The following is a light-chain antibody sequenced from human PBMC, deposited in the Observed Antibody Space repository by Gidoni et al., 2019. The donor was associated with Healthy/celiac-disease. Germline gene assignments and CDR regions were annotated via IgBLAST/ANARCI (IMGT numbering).Light chain of an antibody. CDR1: QSLVYSDGNTY. Sequence: DVVMTQSPLSLPVTLGQPASISCRSSQSLVYSDGNTYLNWFQQRPGQSPRRLIYKVSNRDSGVPDRFSGSGSGTDFTLKISRVEAEDVGGYYCMQGTHWPRKGDTFGQGTKLEIK. J-gene: IGKJ2*01. CDR3: MQGTHWPRKGDT. CDR2: KVS. V-gene: IGKV2-30*01.